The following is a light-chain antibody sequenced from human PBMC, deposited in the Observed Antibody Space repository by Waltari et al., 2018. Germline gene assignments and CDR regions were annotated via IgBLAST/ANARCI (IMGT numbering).Light chain of an antibody. J-gene: IGLJ2*01. Sequence: SYALIQPPSVSVAPGETARITCGGNKIGRYSVHWYQQMPGQAPVLVIYYSTDRPSGIPERFSGSNSGNTATLTINRVEAGDEADYYCQVWDSSSDHPFGGGTKLTVL. V-gene: IGLV3-21*04. CDR2: YST. CDR3: QVWDSSSDHP. CDR1: KIGRYS.